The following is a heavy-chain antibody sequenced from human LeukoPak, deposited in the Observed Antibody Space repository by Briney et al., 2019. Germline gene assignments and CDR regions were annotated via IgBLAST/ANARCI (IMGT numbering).Heavy chain of an antibody. V-gene: IGHV1-18*01. CDR3: ARDREYDSSGYYFDY. Sequence: ASVKVSCKASGYTFTSYGISWVRQAPGQGLEWMGWISAYNGNTNYAQKLQGRVTMTTDTSTSTVYMELSSLRSEDTAVYYCARDREYDSSGYYFDYWGQGTLVTVSS. CDR1: GYTFTSYG. CDR2: ISAYNGNT. D-gene: IGHD3-22*01. J-gene: IGHJ4*02.